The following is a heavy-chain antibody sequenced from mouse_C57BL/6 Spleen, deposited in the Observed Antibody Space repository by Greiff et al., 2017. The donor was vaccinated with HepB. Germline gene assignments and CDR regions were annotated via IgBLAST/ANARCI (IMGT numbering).Heavy chain of an antibody. CDR1: GFNIKDYY. CDR3: AQLTGDGRYFDV. J-gene: IGHJ1*03. D-gene: IGHD4-1*01. CDR2: IDPEDGET. Sequence: VHVKQSGAELVKPGASVKLSCTASGFNIKDYYMHWVKQRTEQGLEWIGRIDPEDGETKYAPKFQGKATITADTSSNTAYLQLSSLTSEDTAVYYCAQLTGDGRYFDVWGTGTTVTVSS. V-gene: IGHV14-2*01.